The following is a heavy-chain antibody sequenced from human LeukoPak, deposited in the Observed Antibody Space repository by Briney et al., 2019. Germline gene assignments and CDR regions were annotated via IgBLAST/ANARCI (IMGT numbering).Heavy chain of an antibody. J-gene: IGHJ4*02. Sequence: GASVKVSCKTSGYRFTDNALRWVRQAPEQRLEWMGWIRTDNGDTKYSQKFEGRVTLTRDTSASTVYVELKSLRSEDTAVYYCGRGGSSGVDYWGQGTLVTVSS. CDR1: GYRFTDNA. D-gene: IGHD2-15*01. V-gene: IGHV1-3*04. CDR3: GRGGSSGVDY. CDR2: IRTDNGDT.